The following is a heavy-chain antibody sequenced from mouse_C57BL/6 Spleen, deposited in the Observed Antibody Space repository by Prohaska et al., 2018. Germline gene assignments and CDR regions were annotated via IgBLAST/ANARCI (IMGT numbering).Heavy chain of an antibody. Sequence: EVKLEESGGGLVQPGGSMKLSCVASGFTFSNYWVNWVRQSQEKGLEWVAQIRFKSDNYATHYAESVKGMFTISRDDSKSSVYLQMNNLSAEDTGIYYFTAPAGSSDYWGKETTLT. CDR1: GFTFSNYW. J-gene: IGHJ2*01. V-gene: IGHV6-3*01. D-gene: IGHD1-3*01. CDR2: IRFKSDNYAT. CDR3: TAPAGSSDY.